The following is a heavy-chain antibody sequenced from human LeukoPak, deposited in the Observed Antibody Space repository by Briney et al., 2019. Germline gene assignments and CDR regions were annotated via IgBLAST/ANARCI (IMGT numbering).Heavy chain of an antibody. V-gene: IGHV1-8*03. CDR1: GYTFSTHD. J-gene: IGHJ4*02. D-gene: IGHD2-15*01. CDR3: GRGSKYCNGDNCYDLDN. Sequence: ASVTVSCKASGYTFSTHDINWVRQALGQGLEWMGWMNPNSGNTGYAQNFQGRVSISSDTSTSTAYMELSSLRSEDTAVYYCGRGSKYCNGDNCYDLDNWGQGTLVTVSS. CDR2: MNPNSGNT.